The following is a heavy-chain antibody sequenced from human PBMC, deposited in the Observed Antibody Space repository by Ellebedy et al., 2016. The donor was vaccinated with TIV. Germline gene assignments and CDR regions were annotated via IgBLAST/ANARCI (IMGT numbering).Heavy chain of an antibody. CDR3: ARSHADYVWGSYRFDP. D-gene: IGHD3-16*01. J-gene: IGHJ5*02. Sequence: ASVKVSXKASGYTFTSYGISWVRQAPGQGLEWMGWISAYNGNTNYAQKLQGRVTMTTDTSTSTAYMELRSLRSDDTAVYYCARSHADYVWGSYRFDPWGQGTLVTVSS. CDR2: ISAYNGNT. CDR1: GYTFTSYG. V-gene: IGHV1-18*01.